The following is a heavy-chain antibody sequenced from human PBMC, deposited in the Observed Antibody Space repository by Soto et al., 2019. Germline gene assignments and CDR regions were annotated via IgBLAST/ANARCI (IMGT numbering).Heavy chain of an antibody. CDR1: GFSVSDNY. D-gene: IGHD3-10*01. V-gene: IGHV3-53*01. CDR3: ARSFGEGVLGAFHI. J-gene: IGHJ3*02. Sequence: GGSLRLSCAASGFSVSDNYMSWVRQAPGKGLEWVSVIYGGGRTYYAESVKGRFSISRDNSKNTLLLQMNNLRADDTAVYFCARSFGEGVLGAFHIWGPGTMVTVSS. CDR2: IYGGGRT.